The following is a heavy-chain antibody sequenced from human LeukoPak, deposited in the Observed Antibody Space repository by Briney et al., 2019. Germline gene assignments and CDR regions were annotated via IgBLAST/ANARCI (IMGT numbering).Heavy chain of an antibody. V-gene: IGHV3-7*01. CDR3: ASLGYCSGGSSFYGMDV. J-gene: IGHJ6*02. D-gene: IGHD2-15*01. CDR1: GFTFSRYW. Sequence: AGGSLRLSCAAPGFTFSRYWMSWVRQAPGKGLEWVANIKQDGSEKYYVDSVKGRFTISRDNAKNSLYLQMNSLRAEDTAVFYCASLGYCSGGSSFYGMDVWGQGTTVIVSS. CDR2: IKQDGSEK.